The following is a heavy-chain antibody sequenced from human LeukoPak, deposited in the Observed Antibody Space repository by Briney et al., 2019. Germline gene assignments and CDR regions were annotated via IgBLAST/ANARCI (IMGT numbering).Heavy chain of an antibody. V-gene: IGHV3-23*01. CDR3: AKDRMVYGY. CDR1: GFTFSSYA. CDR2: ISGSGDKT. Sequence: GGSLRLSCAASGFTFSSYAMSWVRQAPGKGLEWVSAISGSGDKTYYADSVKGRFTVSRDNSKNTLYLQMNSLRAEDTAIYYCAKDRMVYGYWGQGTLVAVSS. J-gene: IGHJ4*02. D-gene: IGHD2-8*01.